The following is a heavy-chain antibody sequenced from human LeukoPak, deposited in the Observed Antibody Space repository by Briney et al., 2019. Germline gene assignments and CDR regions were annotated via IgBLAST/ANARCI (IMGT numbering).Heavy chain of an antibody. V-gene: IGHV1-18*01. CDR2: ISAYNGNT. Sequence: ASVKVSCKASGYTFTSYGISWVRQAPGQGLEWMGWISAYNGNTNYAQKLQGRVTMTTDTSTSTAYMELRSLRSDDTAVYYCARVRAYCSSTRCYNHPPDYRGQGTLVTVSS. CDR3: ARVRAYCSSTRCYNHPPDY. D-gene: IGHD2-2*02. J-gene: IGHJ4*02. CDR1: GYTFTSYG.